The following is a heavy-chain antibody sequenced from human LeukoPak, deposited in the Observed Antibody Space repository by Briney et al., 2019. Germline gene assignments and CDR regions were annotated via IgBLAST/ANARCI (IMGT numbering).Heavy chain of an antibody. J-gene: IGHJ4*02. CDR2: INPNSGGT. CDR1: GYTFTGYY. CDR3: ARSFGYSYGYEYYFDY. V-gene: IGHV1-2*02. Sequence: ASAKVSCKASGYTFTGYYMHWVRQAPGQGLEWMGWINPNSGGTNYAQKFQGRVTMTRDTSTSTAYMELSRLRSDDTAVYYCARSFGYSYGYEYYFDYWGQGTLVTVSS. D-gene: IGHD5-18*01.